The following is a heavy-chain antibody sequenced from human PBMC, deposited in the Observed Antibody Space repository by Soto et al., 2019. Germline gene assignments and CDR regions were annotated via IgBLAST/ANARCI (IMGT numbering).Heavy chain of an antibody. Sequence: LSLTCTVSGGSISGYYWGWIRQPPGKGLEWIGYIYYSGSTNYNPSLKSRVTISVDTSKNQFSLKLSSVTAADTAVYYCARMDCSSTSCYTSEYFQHWGQGTLVTVSS. D-gene: IGHD2-2*02. CDR1: GGSISGYY. CDR2: IYYSGST. J-gene: IGHJ1*01. V-gene: IGHV4-59*01. CDR3: ARMDCSSTSCYTSEYFQH.